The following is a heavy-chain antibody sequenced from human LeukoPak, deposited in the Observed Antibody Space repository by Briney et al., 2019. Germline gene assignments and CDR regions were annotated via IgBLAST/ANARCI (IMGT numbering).Heavy chain of an antibody. V-gene: IGHV4-61*02. D-gene: IGHD4-23*01. Sequence: PSETLSLTCTVSGGSISSGSYYWSWIRQPAGKGLEWIGRIYTSESTNYNPSLKSRVTISVDTSKNQFSLKLSSVTAADTAVYYCARDDYGGTSYYFDYWGQGTLVTVSS. CDR3: ARDDYGGTSYYFDY. J-gene: IGHJ4*02. CDR2: IYTSEST. CDR1: GGSISSGSYY.